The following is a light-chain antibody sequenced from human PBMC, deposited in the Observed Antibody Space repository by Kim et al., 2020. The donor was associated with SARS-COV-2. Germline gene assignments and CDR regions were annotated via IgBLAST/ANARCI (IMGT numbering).Light chain of an antibody. CDR2: GKN. CDR1: RVRNYY. CDR3: NSRDSNDNVV. V-gene: IGLV3-19*01. J-gene: IGLJ2*01. Sequence: VALGQTVRITCQGDRVRNYYATWYQQKPGQAPILVIYGKNNRPSGIPDRFSGSSSGNTASLTITGTQAGDEADYYCNSRDSNDNVVFGGGTKLTVL.